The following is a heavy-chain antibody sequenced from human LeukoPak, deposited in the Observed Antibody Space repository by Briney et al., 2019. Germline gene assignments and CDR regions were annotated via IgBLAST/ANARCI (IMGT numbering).Heavy chain of an antibody. CDR3: AKVAKYYDFWSGYYFDY. V-gene: IGHV3-30*18. J-gene: IGHJ4*02. CDR2: ISYDGSNK. D-gene: IGHD3-3*01. CDR1: GFTFSSYG. Sequence: GGSLRLSCAASGFTFSSYGMHWVRQAPGKGLEWVAVISYDGSNKYYADSVKGRFTISRDNSKDTLYLQMNSLRAEDTAVYYCAKVAKYYDFWSGYYFDYGGQGTLVTVSS.